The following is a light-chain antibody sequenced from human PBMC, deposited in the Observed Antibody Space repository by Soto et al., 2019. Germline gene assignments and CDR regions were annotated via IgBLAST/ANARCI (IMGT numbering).Light chain of an antibody. CDR2: GAS. V-gene: IGKV3-20*01. J-gene: IGKJ1*01. Sequence: LSPGESSTLSCRASQSVSSSYLAWYQQKPGQAPRLLIYGASSRATGIPDRFSGSGSGTDFTLTISRLEPEDFAVYYCQQYGSSPQTFGQGTKVDIK. CDR3: QQYGSSPQT. CDR1: QSVSSSY.